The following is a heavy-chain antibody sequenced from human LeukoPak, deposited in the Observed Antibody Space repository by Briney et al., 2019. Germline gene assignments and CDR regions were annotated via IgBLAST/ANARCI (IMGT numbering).Heavy chain of an antibody. D-gene: IGHD3-16*02. V-gene: IGHV5-51*01. CDR3: ARVYDYVWGSYRNFDAFDI. J-gene: IGHJ3*02. CDR2: IYPGDSDT. Sequence: GESLKISCKGSGYSFTSYWIGWVRQMPGKGLEWMGIIYPGDSDTRYSPSFQGQVTISADKSISTAYLQWSSLEASDTAMYYCARVYDYVWGSYRNFDAFDIWGQGTMVTVSS. CDR1: GYSFTSYW.